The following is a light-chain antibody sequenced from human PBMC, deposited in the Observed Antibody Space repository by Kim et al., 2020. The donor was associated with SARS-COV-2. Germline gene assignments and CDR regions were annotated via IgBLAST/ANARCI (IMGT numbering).Light chain of an antibody. V-gene: IGLV3-1*01. CDR2: QDS. CDR3: QAWDSSTVV. Sequence: GSPGQKARITCSGNKLGDKYACWYQQKPGQSPVLVIYQDSKRPSGIPERFSGSNSGNAATLTISGTQAMDEADYYCQAWDSSTVVFGGGTKVTVL. J-gene: IGLJ2*01. CDR1: KLGDKY.